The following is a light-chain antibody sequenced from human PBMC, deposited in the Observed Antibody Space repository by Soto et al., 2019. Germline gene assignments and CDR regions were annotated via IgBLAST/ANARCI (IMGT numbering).Light chain of an antibody. Sequence: AIRMTQSPSSLSAATGDRVTITFRASQDISSYLAWYQQKPGKAPKLLIYAASTLQSGVPSRFSGSGSGTDFTLTISYLQSEDFATYYCQQYYSYLPLTFGGGTKVDI. CDR2: AAS. CDR1: QDISSY. V-gene: IGKV1-8*01. J-gene: IGKJ4*01. CDR3: QQYYSYLPLT.